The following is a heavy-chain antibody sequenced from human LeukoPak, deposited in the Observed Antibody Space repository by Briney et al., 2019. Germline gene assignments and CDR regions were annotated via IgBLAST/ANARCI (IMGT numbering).Heavy chain of an antibody. CDR1: GFTFSRYW. CDR3: ARGKYYDYVWGSSTWYFDL. V-gene: IGHV3-7*04. Sequence: GGSLRLSCAASGFTFSRYWMSWVRQAPGKGLEWVANIKQDGSEKYYVDPVKGRFTISRDNAKNSLYLQMNSLRAEDTAVYYCARGKYYDYVWGSSTWYFDLWGRGTLVTVSS. CDR2: IKQDGSEK. J-gene: IGHJ2*01. D-gene: IGHD3-16*01.